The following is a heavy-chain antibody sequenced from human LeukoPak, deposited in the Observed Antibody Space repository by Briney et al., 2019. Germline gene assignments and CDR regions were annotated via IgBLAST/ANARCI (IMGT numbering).Heavy chain of an antibody. D-gene: IGHD3-22*01. CDR2: INSDGSST. CDR1: GFTFSSYW. J-gene: IGHJ3*02. Sequence: GGSLRLSCAASGFTFSSYWMHWVRQAPGKGLVWVSRINSDGSSTSYADSVKGRFTISRDNAKNTLYLQMNSVRAEDTAVYYCARDQAYYYDSSGYYSGDDAFDIWGQGTMVTVSS. V-gene: IGHV3-74*01. CDR3: ARDQAYYYDSSGYYSGDDAFDI.